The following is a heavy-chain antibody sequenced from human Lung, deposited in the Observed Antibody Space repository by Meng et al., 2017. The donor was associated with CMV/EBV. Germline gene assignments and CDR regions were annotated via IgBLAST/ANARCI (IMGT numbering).Heavy chain of an antibody. CDR2: INPNSGGT. Sequence: ASVXVSXKASGYTFTGYYMHWVRQAPGQGLEWMGWINPNSGGTNYAQKFQGRVTMTRDTSISTAYMELSRLRSDDTAVYYCTGGLYDFWSGYYYYGMDVWGRGXTVTVSS. CDR1: GYTFTGYY. J-gene: IGHJ6*02. CDR3: TGGLYDFWSGYYYYGMDV. V-gene: IGHV1-2*02. D-gene: IGHD3-3*01.